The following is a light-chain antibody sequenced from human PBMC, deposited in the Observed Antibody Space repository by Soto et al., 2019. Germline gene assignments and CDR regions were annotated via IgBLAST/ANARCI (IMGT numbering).Light chain of an antibody. J-gene: IGKJ1*01. Sequence: EIVMTQSPGTMSLSXGEGATLSXXASQSVSSNLAWYQQKPGQAPRLLIYGASTRATGIPARFSGSGSGTEFTLTISSLQSEDFVVYYCQQYNNWPRTFGQGTKVDIK. CDR1: QSVSSN. CDR3: QQYNNWPRT. V-gene: IGKV3-15*01. CDR2: GAS.